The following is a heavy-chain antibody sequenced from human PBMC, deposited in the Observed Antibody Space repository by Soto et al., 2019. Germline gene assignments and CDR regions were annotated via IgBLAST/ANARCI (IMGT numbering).Heavy chain of an antibody. Sequence: QVQLVQSGAEVKKPGSSVKVSCKASGGTFSTFAISWVRQAPGQGLEWMGGIIPLFRASNYAQKFKGRVTITVDKSTDTAYMEVSTLRSEDTAVYFCARSKAARRTEDSFNFYAMDVWGQGTTVTVSS. CDR2: IIPLFRAS. J-gene: IGHJ6*02. CDR3: ARSKAARRTEDSFNFYAMDV. D-gene: IGHD6-6*01. V-gene: IGHV1-69*06. CDR1: GGTFSTFA.